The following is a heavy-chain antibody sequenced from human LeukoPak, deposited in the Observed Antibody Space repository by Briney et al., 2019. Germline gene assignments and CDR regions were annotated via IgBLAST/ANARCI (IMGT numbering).Heavy chain of an antibody. D-gene: IGHD6-13*01. J-gene: IGHJ4*02. CDR1: GYTFTSYY. V-gene: IGHV1-46*01. CDR3: ARGQQFAAAWFDY. CDR2: INPSGGST. Sequence: ATVKVSCKASGYTFTSYYMHWVRRAPGQGLEWTGIINPSGGSTSYAQKFQGRVTMTRDTSTSTVYMELSSLRSEDTAVYYCARGQQFAAAWFDYWGQGTLVTVSS.